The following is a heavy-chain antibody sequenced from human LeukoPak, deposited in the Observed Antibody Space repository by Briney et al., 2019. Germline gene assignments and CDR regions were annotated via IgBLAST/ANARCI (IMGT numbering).Heavy chain of an antibody. J-gene: IGHJ4*02. V-gene: IGHV1-2*02. CDR1: GYTFTGYY. CDR2: INPNSGGT. CDR3: ARETCYGLPCYFDY. Sequence: ASVKVSCKASGYTFTGYYMHWVRQAPGQGLEWMGWINPNSGGTNYAQKFQGRVTMTMDTSISTAYMELSRLRSDDTAVYYCARETCYGLPCYFDYWGQGTLVTVSS. D-gene: IGHD2-2*01.